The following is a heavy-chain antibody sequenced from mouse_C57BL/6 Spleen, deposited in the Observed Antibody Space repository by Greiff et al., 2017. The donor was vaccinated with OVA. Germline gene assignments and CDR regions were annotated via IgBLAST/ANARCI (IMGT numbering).Heavy chain of an antibody. CDR3: EREDYDGFAY. D-gene: IGHD2-4*01. V-gene: IGHV10-1*01. CDR1: GFSFNTYA. Sequence: EVQLVESGGGLVQPKGSLKLSCAASGFSFNTYAMNWVRQAPGKGLEWVARIRSKSSNYETYYADSVKDRFTNSRDDSESMLYLQMNTLKTEDTAMYYCEREDYDGFAYWGQGTLVTVSA. J-gene: IGHJ3*01. CDR2: IRSKSSNYET.